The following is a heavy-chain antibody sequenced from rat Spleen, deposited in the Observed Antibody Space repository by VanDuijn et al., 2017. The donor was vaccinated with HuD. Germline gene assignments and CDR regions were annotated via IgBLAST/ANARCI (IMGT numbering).Heavy chain of an antibody. Sequence: EVQLVESGGGLVQPGRSMKLSCAASGFTFSDYGMAWVLQAPTKGQEWIASISFDGTATYYRDSVRGRFTISRDDTKSSLYLQMNSLRSEDTATYYCARPHYYYYVMDAWGQGASVTVSS. CDR1: GFTFSDYG. V-gene: IGHV5-22*01. CDR3: ARPHYYYYVMDA. D-gene: IGHD1-1*01. CDR2: ISFDGTAT. J-gene: IGHJ4*01.